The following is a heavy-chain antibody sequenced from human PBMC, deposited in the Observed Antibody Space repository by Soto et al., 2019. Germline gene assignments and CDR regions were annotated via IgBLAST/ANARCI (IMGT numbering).Heavy chain of an antibody. Sequence: GGSMRLSCAASGVTFTSYAMTWVRQVPGEGLQWVSSISKSGDSTYYADSVKGRFTTSRDNSKNTLYLQMNSLRAEDTAIYYCAKGSFGFDYWGQGTLVTVSS. CDR1: GVTFTSYA. CDR2: ISKSGDST. J-gene: IGHJ4*02. V-gene: IGHV3-23*01. CDR3: AKGSFGFDY. D-gene: IGHD3-10*01.